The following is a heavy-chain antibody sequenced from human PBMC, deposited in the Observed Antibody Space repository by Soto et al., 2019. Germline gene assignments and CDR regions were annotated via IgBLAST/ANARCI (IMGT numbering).Heavy chain of an antibody. CDR2: IIPILGIA. CDR3: ATVPPVVVPATNWFDP. V-gene: IGHV1-69*02. CDR1: GGTFSSYT. J-gene: IGHJ5*02. D-gene: IGHD2-2*01. Sequence: ASVKVSCKASGGTFSSYTISWVRQAPGQGLEWMGRIIPILGIANYAQKFQGRVTITADKSTSTAYMELSSLRSEDTAVYYCATVPPVVVPATNWFDPWGQGTLVTVSS.